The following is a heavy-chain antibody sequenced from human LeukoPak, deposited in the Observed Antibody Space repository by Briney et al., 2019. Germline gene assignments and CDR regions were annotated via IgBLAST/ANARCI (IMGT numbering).Heavy chain of an antibody. CDR3: ARRRIDCSGGSCYSGNWFDP. D-gene: IGHD2-15*01. CDR1: GYSFTSYW. Sequence: GESLKISCKGSGYSFTSYWIGWVRQMPGKGLEWMGIIYAGDSDTRYSPSFQGQVTISADKSISTAYLQWSSLKASDAAMYYCARRRIDCSGGSCYSGNWFDPWGQGTLVTVSS. V-gene: IGHV5-51*01. J-gene: IGHJ5*02. CDR2: IYAGDSDT.